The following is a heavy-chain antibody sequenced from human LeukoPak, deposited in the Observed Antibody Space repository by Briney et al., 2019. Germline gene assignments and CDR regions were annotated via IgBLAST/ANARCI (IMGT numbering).Heavy chain of an antibody. Sequence: GGSLRLSCAASGFTVSSNYMSWVRQAPGKGLEWVSVIYSGGSTYYADSVKGRFTISRDNSKNTLYLQMNSLRAEDTAVYYCAGARITIFGVVINYWGQGTLVTVSS. CDR2: IYSGGST. J-gene: IGHJ4*02. CDR3: AGARITIFGVVINY. V-gene: IGHV3-53*01. D-gene: IGHD3-3*01. CDR1: GFTVSSNY.